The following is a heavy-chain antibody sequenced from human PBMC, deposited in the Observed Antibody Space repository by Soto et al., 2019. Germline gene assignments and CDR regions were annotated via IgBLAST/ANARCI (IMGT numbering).Heavy chain of an antibody. Sequence: QEQLVQSGAEVKKPGSSVKVSCKASGGLFSSYPISWVRQVPGQGLEWMGGIIPVFQTAYYTQRFQGRVTITADETTNTAYRERISLRSEDTAIYYCAWGGSGYTWFNEFWGQGTLVTVSS. J-gene: IGHJ4*02. V-gene: IGHV1-69*01. CDR3: AWGGSGYTWFNEF. D-gene: IGHD3-22*01. CDR2: IIPVFQTA. CDR1: GGLFSSYP.